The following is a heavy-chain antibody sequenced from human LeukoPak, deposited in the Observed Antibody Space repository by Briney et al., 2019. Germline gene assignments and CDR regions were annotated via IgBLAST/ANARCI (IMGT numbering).Heavy chain of an antibody. D-gene: IGHD2-8*01. J-gene: IGHJ5*02. CDR3: ARAMVYVLNWFDP. CDR2: IYYSGTT. CDR1: GYSITNGYN. Sequence: SETLSLTCTVSGYSITNGYNWGWIRQSPVKGLEWIANIYYSGTTYYNPSLRSRVTMSVDTSKNQFSLRLTSVTAADTAVYYCARAMVYVLNWFDPWGQGTLVTVSS. V-gene: IGHV4-38-2*02.